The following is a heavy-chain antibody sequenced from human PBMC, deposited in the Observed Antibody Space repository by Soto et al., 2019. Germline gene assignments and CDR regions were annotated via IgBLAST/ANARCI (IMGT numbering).Heavy chain of an antibody. J-gene: IGHJ4*02. CDR2: ISASGGTT. Sequence: GGSLRLSCAASGFTFSSYAMSWVRQAPGKGLEWVSGISASGGTTYYADSVKGRFSISRDNSKNTLYLQMNSLRAEDTAVYYCAKDGYYDSSGYPIFYWGQGTLVTVSS. CDR3: AKDGYYDSSGYPIFY. CDR1: GFTFSSYA. V-gene: IGHV3-23*01. D-gene: IGHD3-22*01.